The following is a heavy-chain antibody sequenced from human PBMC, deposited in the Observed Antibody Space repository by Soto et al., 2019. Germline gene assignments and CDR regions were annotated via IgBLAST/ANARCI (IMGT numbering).Heavy chain of an antibody. CDR1: GYTFTSYG. Sequence: ASVKVSCKASGYTFTSYGISWVRQAPGQGLEWMGWISAYNGNTNYAQKLQGRVTMTTDTSTSTAYMELRSLRSDDTAVYYCASERGEMATNDAFDIWGQGTKVTVSS. CDR3: ASERGEMATNDAFDI. D-gene: IGHD5-12*01. J-gene: IGHJ3*02. V-gene: IGHV1-18*01. CDR2: ISAYNGNT.